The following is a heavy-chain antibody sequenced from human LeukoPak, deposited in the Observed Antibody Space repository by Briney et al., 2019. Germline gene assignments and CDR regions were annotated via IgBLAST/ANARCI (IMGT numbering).Heavy chain of an antibody. Sequence: SETLSLTCTVSGGSISSYYWSWIRQPPGKGLEWIGYIYTSGSTNYNPSLKSRVTISVDTSKNQFSLKLSSVTAADTAVYYCARDPAPSGTAMARGAFDIWGQGTMVTVSS. CDR3: ARDPAPSGTAMARGAFDI. CDR2: IYTSGST. V-gene: IGHV4-4*08. D-gene: IGHD5-18*01. J-gene: IGHJ3*02. CDR1: GGSISSYY.